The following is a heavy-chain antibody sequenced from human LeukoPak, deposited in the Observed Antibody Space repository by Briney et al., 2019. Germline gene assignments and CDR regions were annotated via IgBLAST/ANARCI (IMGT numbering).Heavy chain of an antibody. Sequence: GASVKVSCTASGYTFTSYDFNWVRQATGQRPEWMGWMSPNSGDTGYAQKFQGRVTVTRDTSISTAYMELSRLRSDDTAVYYCVVSGYDLASYYFDYWGQGTLVTVSS. CDR3: VVSGYDLASYYFDY. D-gene: IGHD5-12*01. V-gene: IGHV1-8*01. CDR1: GYTFTSYD. CDR2: MSPNSGDT. J-gene: IGHJ4*02.